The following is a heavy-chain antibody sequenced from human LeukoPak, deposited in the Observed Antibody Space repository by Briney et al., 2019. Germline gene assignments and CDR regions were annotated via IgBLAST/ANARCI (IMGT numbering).Heavy chain of an antibody. J-gene: IGHJ5*02. Sequence: PGGSLRLSCAASGFTFSSYAMSWVRQAPGKGLEWVSAISGSGGNTYYADSVKGRFTISRDNSKNTLYLQMNSLRAEDTAVYYCAKQGEYCSSTSCYYRTPELTPWGQGTLVTVSS. CDR3: AKQGEYCSSTSCYYRTPELTP. V-gene: IGHV3-23*01. D-gene: IGHD2-2*01. CDR1: GFTFSSYA. CDR2: ISGSGGNT.